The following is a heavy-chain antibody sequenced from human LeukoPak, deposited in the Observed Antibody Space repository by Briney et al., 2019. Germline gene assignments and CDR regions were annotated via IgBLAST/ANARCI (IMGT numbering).Heavy chain of an antibody. CDR2: ISSSGSTI. CDR1: GFTFSSYE. Sequence: GGSLRLSCAASGFTFSSYEMNWVRQAPGKGLEWVSYISSSGSTIYYADSVKGRFTISRDNVKNSLYLQMNSLRAEDTAVYYCARVGSGWYFDYWGLRTLVTVSS. CDR3: ARVGSGWYFDY. V-gene: IGHV3-48*03. J-gene: IGHJ4*02. D-gene: IGHD6-19*01.